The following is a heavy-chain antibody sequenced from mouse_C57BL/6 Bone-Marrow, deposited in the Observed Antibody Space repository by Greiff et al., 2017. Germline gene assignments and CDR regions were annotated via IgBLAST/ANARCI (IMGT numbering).Heavy chain of an antibody. D-gene: IGHD1-1*01. V-gene: IGHV5-12*01. CDR3: ARRTVPAGAMDY. J-gene: IGHJ4*01. CDR2: ISNGGGST. CDR1: GFTFSDYY. Sequence: EVMLVESGGGLVQPGGSLKLSCAASGFTFSDYYMYWVRQTPEKRLEWVAYISNGGGSTYYPDTVKGRFTISRDNAKNTLYLQNSRLKSEETAMYYCARRTVPAGAMDYWGQGTSVTVSS.